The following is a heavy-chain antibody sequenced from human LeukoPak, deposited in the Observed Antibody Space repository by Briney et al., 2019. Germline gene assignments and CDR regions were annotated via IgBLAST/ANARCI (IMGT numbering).Heavy chain of an antibody. Sequence: SETLSLTCTVSRGSVSSSTYYWSWVRQPPGKGLEWIASIYYTGSTYYNPSLKSRVTISLDMSKNEFFLTMTSVSAADTAVYFCTAEKNGSPHYWGQGTQVTVSS. D-gene: IGHD2-8*01. CDR1: RGSVSSSTYY. J-gene: IGHJ4*02. V-gene: IGHV4-39*07. CDR3: TAEKNGSPHY. CDR2: IYYTGST.